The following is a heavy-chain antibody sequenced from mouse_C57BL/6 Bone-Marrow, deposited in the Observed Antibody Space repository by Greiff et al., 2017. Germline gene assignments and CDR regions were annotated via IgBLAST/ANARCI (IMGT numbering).Heavy chain of an antibody. J-gene: IGHJ1*03. Sequence: EAGGVDFSRYWMSWVRRAPGKGLEWIGEINPDSSTINYAPSLKDKFIISRDNAKNTLYLQMSKVRSEDTALYYCARQEGLYYYGSGWYFDVWGTGTTVTVSS. D-gene: IGHD1-1*01. CDR3: ARQEGLYYYGSGWYFDV. V-gene: IGHV4-1*01. CDR2: INPDSSTI. CDR1: GVDFSRYW.